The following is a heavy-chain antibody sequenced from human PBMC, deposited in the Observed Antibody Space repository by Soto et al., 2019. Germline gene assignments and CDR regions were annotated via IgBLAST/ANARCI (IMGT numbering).Heavy chain of an antibody. Sequence: PGGSLRLSCAASGFTFSNAWMSWVRQAPGKGLEWVGRIKSKTDGGTTDYAAPVKGRFTISRDDSKNTLYLQMNSLKTEDTAVYYCLSIPYDFWSLPPFDYWGQGTLVTVSS. V-gene: IGHV3-15*01. J-gene: IGHJ4*02. CDR3: LSIPYDFWSLPPFDY. CDR2: IKSKTDGGTT. CDR1: GFTFSNAW. D-gene: IGHD3-3*01.